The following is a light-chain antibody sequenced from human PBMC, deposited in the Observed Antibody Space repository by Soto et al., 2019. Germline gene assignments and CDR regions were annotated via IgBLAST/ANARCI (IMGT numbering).Light chain of an antibody. CDR1: SSDVGSYNL. CDR3: CSYGGRSTYV. V-gene: IGLV2-23*02. Sequence: QSALTQPASVSGSPGQSITISCTGTSSDVGSYNLVSWYQQHPGKAPNLMIYEVSKPPSGVSNRFSGSKSANTASLTSSGLQADDEADYYCCSYGGRSTYVFGTGTKVTVL. CDR2: EVS. J-gene: IGLJ1*01.